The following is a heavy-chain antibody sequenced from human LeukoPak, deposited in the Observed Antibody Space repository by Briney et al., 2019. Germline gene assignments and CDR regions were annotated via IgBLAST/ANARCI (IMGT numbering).Heavy chain of an antibody. V-gene: IGHV4-34*01. J-gene: IGHJ3*02. CDR2: INHSGST. Sequence: SETLSLTCAVYGESFSGYYWSWIRQSPGRGLEWIGEINHSGSTNYNPSLKSRVTISVDTSKNQFSLKLSSVTAADTAVYYCARARTYYYDSSGYYYPDAFDIWGQGTMVTVSS. CDR3: ARARTYYYDSSGYYYPDAFDI. CDR1: GESFSGYY. D-gene: IGHD3-22*01.